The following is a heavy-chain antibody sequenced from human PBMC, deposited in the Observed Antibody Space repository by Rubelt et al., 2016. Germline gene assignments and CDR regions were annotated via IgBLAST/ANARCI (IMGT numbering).Heavy chain of an antibody. CDR2: INYSGST. CDR1: GGSISSDAYY. V-gene: IGHV4-30-2*03. CDR3: ARHGHNHCYDF. J-gene: IGHJ4*02. Sequence: QLQESGPGLVRPSQTLSLTCTVSGGSISSDAYYWSWIRQLPGRGLEWIGSINYSGSTWYNSSLESRVTFSLDTSGNHCYRKLSSVTATDTAIYYCARHGHNHCYDFWGRGTLITVSS. D-gene: IGHD2-15*01.